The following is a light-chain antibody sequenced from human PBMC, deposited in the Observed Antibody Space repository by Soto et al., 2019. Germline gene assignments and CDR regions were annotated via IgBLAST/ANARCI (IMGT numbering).Light chain of an antibody. CDR2: DAS. CDR3: QQYHNYWT. Sequence: DIQMTQSPSSLSASGGDRVTIICRASQSISRWLAWYQQKPGKAPKLLIYDASDLESGVPSRFSGSGSGTEFTLTISSLQPDDVATYYCQQYHNYWTFGPGTKVDIK. J-gene: IGKJ1*01. CDR1: QSISRW. V-gene: IGKV1-5*02.